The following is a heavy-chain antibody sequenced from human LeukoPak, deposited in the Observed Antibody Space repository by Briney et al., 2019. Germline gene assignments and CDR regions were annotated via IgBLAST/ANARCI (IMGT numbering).Heavy chain of an antibody. Sequence: ASVKVSCKASGSTVTSYGISWVRQAPGQGLEWMGWISAYNGNTNYAQKLQGRVTMTTDTSTSTAYMELRSLRSDDTAVYYCAANGYSSSWYKGGWFDPWGQGTLVTVSS. CDR1: GSTVTSYG. CDR3: AANGYSSSWYKGGWFDP. CDR2: ISAYNGNT. J-gene: IGHJ5*02. D-gene: IGHD6-13*01. V-gene: IGHV1-18*01.